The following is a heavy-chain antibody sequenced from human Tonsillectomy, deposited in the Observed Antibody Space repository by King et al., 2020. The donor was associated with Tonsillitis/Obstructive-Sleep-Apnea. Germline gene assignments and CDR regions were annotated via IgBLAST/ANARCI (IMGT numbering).Heavy chain of an antibody. CDR3: ASVLTTVTPGSGRFDP. CDR1: GFTFSSYA. V-gene: IGHV3-30*01. J-gene: IGHJ5*01. Sequence: VQLVESGGGVVQPGRSLRLSCAASGFTFSSYAMHWVRQAPGKGLEWVAVISYDGGNNYYADSVKGRFTISRDTSKHTLYLQMNSLRAEDTAVYYCASVLTTVTPGSGRFDPWGQGTLVTVSS. D-gene: IGHD4-17*01. CDR2: ISYDGGNN.